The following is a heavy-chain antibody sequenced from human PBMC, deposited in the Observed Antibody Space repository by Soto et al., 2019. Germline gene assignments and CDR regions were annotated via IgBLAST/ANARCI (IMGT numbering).Heavy chain of an antibody. J-gene: IGHJ5*02. CDR2: IYYSGST. Sequence: SETLSLTCAVSGGSISSGGYSWSWIRQPPGKGLEWIGYIYYSGSTNYNPSLKSRVTISVDTSKNQFSLKLSSVTAADTAVYYCATEILTGYYKGNWFDPWGQGTLVTVSS. CDR1: GGSISSGGYS. CDR3: ATEILTGYYKGNWFDP. D-gene: IGHD3-9*01. V-gene: IGHV4-61*08.